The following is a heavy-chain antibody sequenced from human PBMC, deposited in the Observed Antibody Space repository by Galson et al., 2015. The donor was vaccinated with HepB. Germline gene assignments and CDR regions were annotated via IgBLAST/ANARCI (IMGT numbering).Heavy chain of an antibody. CDR2: IYPGDSDT. J-gene: IGHJ6*02. CDR3: ARIIAVAGILDNYYGMDV. CDR1: GYSFTNYW. V-gene: IGHV5-51*01. D-gene: IGHD6-19*01. Sequence: QSGAEVKKPGESLKISCKGSGYSFTNYWIGWVRQMPGKGLEWMGIIYPGDSDTRYSPSFEGQVTISADKSISTAYLQWSSLKASDTAMYYCARIIAVAGILDNYYGMDVWGQGTTVTVSS.